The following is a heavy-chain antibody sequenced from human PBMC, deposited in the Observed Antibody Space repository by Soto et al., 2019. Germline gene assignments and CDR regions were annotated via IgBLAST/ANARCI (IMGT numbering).Heavy chain of an antibody. D-gene: IGHD3-16*01. CDR3: GRGRNVSYALFV. J-gene: IGHJ6*02. CDR2: ISPYNGRT. Sequence: GASVNISCPASGYSFTSYGIGWVRQVPGQGPEWMGWISPYNGRTNYAQSVKGRVVMTTDISTNTVYLELRSLRSDDSAIYYCGRGRNVSYALFVWG. V-gene: IGHV1-18*01. CDR1: GYSFTSYG.